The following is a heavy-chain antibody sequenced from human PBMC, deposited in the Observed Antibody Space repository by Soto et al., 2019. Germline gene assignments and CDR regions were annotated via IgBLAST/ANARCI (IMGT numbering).Heavy chain of an antibody. CDR3: AHSGGYCSSTSCYINWFDP. V-gene: IGHV2-5*02. CDR2: IYWDDDK. J-gene: IGHJ5*02. D-gene: IGHD2-2*02. CDR1: GFSLSTSGVG. Sequence: VSGPTLVNPTQTLTLTCTFSGFSLSTSGVGVGWIRQPPGKALEWLALIYWDDDKRYSPSLKSRLTITKDTSKNQVVLTMTNMDPVDTATYYCAHSGGYCSSTSCYINWFDPWGQGTLVTVSS.